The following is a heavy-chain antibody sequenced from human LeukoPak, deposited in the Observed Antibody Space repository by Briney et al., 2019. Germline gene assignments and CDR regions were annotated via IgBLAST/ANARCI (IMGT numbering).Heavy chain of an antibody. CDR3: ARVVVVPAASEKGGNWFDP. CDR1: GYTFTGYY. D-gene: IGHD2-2*01. CDR2: INPNSGGT. Sequence: ASVKVSYKASGYTFTGYYMHWVRQAPGQGLEWMGWINPNSGGTNYAQKFQGRVTMTRDTSISTAYMELSRLRSDDTAVYYCARVVVVPAASEKGGNWFDPWGQGTLVTVSS. J-gene: IGHJ5*02. V-gene: IGHV1-2*02.